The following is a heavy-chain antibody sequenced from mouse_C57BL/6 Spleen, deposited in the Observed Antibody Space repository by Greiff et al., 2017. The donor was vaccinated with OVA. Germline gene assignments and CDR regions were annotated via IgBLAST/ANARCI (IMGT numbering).Heavy chain of an antibody. D-gene: IGHD1-1*01. Sequence: VHLVESGAELVRPGASVTLSCKASGYTFTDYEMHWVKQTPVHGLEWIGAIDPETGGTAYNQKFKGKAILTADKSSSTAYMELRSLTSEDSAVYYCTITTVVVPGFAYWGQGTLVTVSA. CDR2: IDPETGGT. CDR1: GYTFTDYE. CDR3: TITTVVVPGFAY. V-gene: IGHV1-15*01. J-gene: IGHJ3*01.